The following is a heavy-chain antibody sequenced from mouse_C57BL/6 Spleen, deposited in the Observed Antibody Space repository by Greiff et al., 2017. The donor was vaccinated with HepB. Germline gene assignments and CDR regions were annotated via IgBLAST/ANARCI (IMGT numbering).Heavy chain of an antibody. D-gene: IGHD1-1*01. CDR2: IYPGDGDT. CDR3: AREEITTVVAYYFDD. J-gene: IGHJ2*01. Sequence: VQLQQSGPELVKPGASVKISCKASGYAFSSSWMNWVKQRPGKGLEWIGRIYPGDGDTNYNGKFKGKATLTADKSSSTAYMQLSSLTSEDSAVYFCAREEITTVVAYYFDDWGQGTTLTVSS. CDR1: GYAFSSSW. V-gene: IGHV1-82*01.